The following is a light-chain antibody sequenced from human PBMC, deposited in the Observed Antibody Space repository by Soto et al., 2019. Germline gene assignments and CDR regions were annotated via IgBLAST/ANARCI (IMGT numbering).Light chain of an antibody. CDR1: QSISSW. Sequence: DIQMTQSPSTLSASVADRVTITCRASQSISSWLAWYQQKPGKAPNLLIYKASSLQSGVPSRFSGSGSGTEFTLTISGLQPDDFATYYCQQYNSYPYTFGQGTKLEI. J-gene: IGKJ2*01. CDR2: KAS. CDR3: QQYNSYPYT. V-gene: IGKV1-5*03.